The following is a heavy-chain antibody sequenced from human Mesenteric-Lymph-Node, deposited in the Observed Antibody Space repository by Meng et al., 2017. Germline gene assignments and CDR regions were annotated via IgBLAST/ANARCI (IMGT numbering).Heavy chain of an antibody. J-gene: IGHJ6*02. Sequence: GESLKISCAASGFTFSSYWMSWVRQAPGKGLEWVANIKQDGSEKYYVDSVKGRFTISRDNAKNSLYLQMNSLRADDTAVYFCARVRPTTYHYGMDVWGPGTTVTVSS. V-gene: IGHV3-7*03. CDR3: ARVRPTTYHYGMDV. CDR2: IKQDGSEK. CDR1: GFTFSSYW. D-gene: IGHD2/OR15-2a*01.